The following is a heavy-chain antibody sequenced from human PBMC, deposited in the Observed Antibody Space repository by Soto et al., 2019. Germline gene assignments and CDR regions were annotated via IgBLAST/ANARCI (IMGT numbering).Heavy chain of an antibody. J-gene: IGHJ6*02. Sequence: PGESLKISCKVSGYSFTSYWIGWLRQMPGKVLEWMGIIYPGDSDTRYSPSFQGQVTISADKSISTAYLQWSSLKASDTAMYYCARAYYYDSSGTPALYYYGMDVWGQGTTVTVSS. CDR3: ARAYYYDSSGTPALYYYGMDV. CDR1: GYSFTSYW. V-gene: IGHV5-51*01. D-gene: IGHD3-22*01. CDR2: IYPGDSDT.